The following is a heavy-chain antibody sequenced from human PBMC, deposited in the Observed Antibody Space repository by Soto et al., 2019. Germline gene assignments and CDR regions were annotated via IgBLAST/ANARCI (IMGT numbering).Heavy chain of an antibody. Sequence: PGGSLRLSCAASGFSFSTYGMHWVRQAPGKGLEWVAFISNDGSNTYITEHAASVKGRFTISRDDSKNSLYLQMNSLKTEDTAVYYCTRDVGNYHSSGYPLGGMDVWGQGTTVTVSS. CDR1: GFSFSTYG. J-gene: IGHJ6*02. V-gene: IGHV3-72*01. CDR2: ISNDGSNTYIT. D-gene: IGHD3-22*01. CDR3: TRDVGNYHSSGYPLGGMDV.